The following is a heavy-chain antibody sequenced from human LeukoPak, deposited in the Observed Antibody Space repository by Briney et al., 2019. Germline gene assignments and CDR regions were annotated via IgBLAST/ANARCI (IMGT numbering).Heavy chain of an antibody. Sequence: QTGGSLTLSCAASGLIFNNYWMVWARQAPGKGLVWVSNLNSDGSITNYADSVKGRSTISRDNAKNTLYLQMNSLRAEDTAVYYCGRDNNYKVDVWGKGTPVTVSS. CDR1: GLIFNNYW. V-gene: IGHV3-74*01. CDR3: GRDNNYKVDV. CDR2: LNSDGSIT. J-gene: IGHJ6*04. D-gene: IGHD4-11*01.